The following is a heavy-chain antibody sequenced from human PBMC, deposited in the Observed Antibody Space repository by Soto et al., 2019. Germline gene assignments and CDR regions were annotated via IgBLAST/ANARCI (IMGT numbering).Heavy chain of an antibody. D-gene: IGHD6-19*01. Sequence: GGSLRLSCAASGFTFSSYGMHWVRQAPGKGLEWVAVIWYDGSNKYYADSVKGRFTISRDNSKNTLYLQMNSLRAEDTAVYYCARDLATVAGDIWGQGTMVTVSS. V-gene: IGHV3-33*01. CDR3: ARDLATVAGDI. CDR2: IWYDGSNK. CDR1: GFTFSSYG. J-gene: IGHJ3*02.